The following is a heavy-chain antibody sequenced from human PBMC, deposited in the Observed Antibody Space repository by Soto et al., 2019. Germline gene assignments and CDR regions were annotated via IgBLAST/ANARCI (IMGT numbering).Heavy chain of an antibody. CDR2: IMPIFGGP. V-gene: IGHV1-69*13. CDR1: GGIFSDFS. Sequence: SVKVSCKASGGIFSDFSFSWVRQAPGQGLEWMGGIMPIFGGPDYAQRFRGRVTITADEVTRTAFMELRGLTSEDTATYYCAGSLRMPGIGNYYYGMDVWG. CDR3: AGSLRMPGIGNYYYGMDV. J-gene: IGHJ6*02. D-gene: IGHD6-13*01.